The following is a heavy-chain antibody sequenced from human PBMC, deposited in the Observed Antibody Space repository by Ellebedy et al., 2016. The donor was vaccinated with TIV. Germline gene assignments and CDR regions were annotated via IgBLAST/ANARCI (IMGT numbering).Heavy chain of an antibody. V-gene: IGHV3-7*02. J-gene: IGHJ4*02. CDR1: GFTFSRYW. CDR3: ASLDSDLVREAGY. D-gene: IGHD5-18*01. Sequence: PGGSLRLSCVASGFTFSRYWMSWVRQAPGKGLEWVAMIKQDGSEKYYMESVRGRFAISSDNAKNSVYLQMNSLRAEDTAVYYCASLDSDLVREAGYWGQGTLVTVSS. CDR2: IKQDGSEK.